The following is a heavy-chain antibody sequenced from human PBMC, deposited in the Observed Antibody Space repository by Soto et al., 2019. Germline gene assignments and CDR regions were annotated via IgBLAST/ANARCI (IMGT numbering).Heavy chain of an antibody. V-gene: IGHV1-18*01. D-gene: IGHD3-22*01. Sequence: ASVKVSCKASGYPFTSYAISWVRQAPGQGLEWTGWISAYNGNTNYAQKLQGRVTMTTDTSTSTAYMELRSLRSDDTAVYYCAKIPTYYYDSSGYYFDYWGQGTLVTVS. CDR3: AKIPTYYYDSSGYYFDY. CDR2: ISAYNGNT. CDR1: GYPFTSYA. J-gene: IGHJ4*02.